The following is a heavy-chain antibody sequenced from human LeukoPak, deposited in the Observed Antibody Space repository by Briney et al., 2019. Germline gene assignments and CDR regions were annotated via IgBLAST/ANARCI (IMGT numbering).Heavy chain of an antibody. CDR3: ARDKGGGGWPVFDY. Sequence: GGSQRLSCAASGFTFSSSRMNWVRKAPGKGLEWVSYISSSGDAKYYAEPVKGRFTISRDNAKNSPYLQMNSLRGEDSAVYYCARDKGGGGWPVFDYWGQGTLLTVSP. CDR2: ISSSGDAK. V-gene: IGHV3-48*01. D-gene: IGHD6-19*01. J-gene: IGHJ4*02. CDR1: GFTFSSSR.